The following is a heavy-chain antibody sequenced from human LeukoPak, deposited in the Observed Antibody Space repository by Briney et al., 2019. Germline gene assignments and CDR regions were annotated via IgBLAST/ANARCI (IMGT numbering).Heavy chain of an antibody. CDR1: GYTFTSYD. CDR2: MNPNSGNT. V-gene: IGHV1-8*01. Sequence: ASVKVSCKAAGYTFTSYDINLVRQATGQGLEWMGWMNPNSGNTGYAQKFQGRVTMTRNTSISTAYMELSSLRSEDTAVYYCARDVGYSYGYEFDYWGQGTLVTVSS. CDR3: ARDVGYSYGYEFDY. J-gene: IGHJ4*02. D-gene: IGHD5-18*01.